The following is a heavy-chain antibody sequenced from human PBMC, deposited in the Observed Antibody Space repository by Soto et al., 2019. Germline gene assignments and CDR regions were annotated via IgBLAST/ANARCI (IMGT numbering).Heavy chain of an antibody. Sequence: PGGSLRLSCEASGFTFSSYAMNWVRQAPGKGLEWVSGISGGGGSTYYADSVMGRFTISRDNSKNTLYLQMNSLRAEDTAVYYCAKSILGGFWTGYDDAFDFWGQGTMVTVSS. CDR3: AKSILGGFWTGYDDAFDF. D-gene: IGHD3-3*01. V-gene: IGHV3-23*01. CDR1: GFTFSSYA. CDR2: ISGGGGST. J-gene: IGHJ3*01.